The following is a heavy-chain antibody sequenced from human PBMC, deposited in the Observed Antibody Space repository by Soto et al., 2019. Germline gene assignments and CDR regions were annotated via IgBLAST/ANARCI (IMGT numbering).Heavy chain of an antibody. CDR2: ISYDGSNK. D-gene: IGHD3-3*01. CDR1: GFTFSSYA. CDR3: ARTGGNYDFWSGASPFDS. J-gene: IGHJ4*02. V-gene: IGHV3-30-3*01. Sequence: GGSLRLSCAASGFTFSSYAMHWVRQAPGKGLEWVAVISYDGSNKYYADSVKGRFTISRDNSKNTLYLQMNSLRAEDTAVYYCARTGGNYDFWSGASPFDSWGQGTL.